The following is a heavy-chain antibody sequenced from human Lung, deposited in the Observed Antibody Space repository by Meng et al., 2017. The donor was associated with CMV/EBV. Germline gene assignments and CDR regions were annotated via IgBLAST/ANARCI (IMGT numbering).Heavy chain of an antibody. J-gene: IGHJ6*02. CDR1: GYCFRTFG. CDR2: ISAYNGNR. Sequence: ASVXVSXXASGYCFRTFGISWVRKDPGQGLEWMGWISAYNGNRTYTQKLQGRVTMTRDTSTRTVYMELRSLRSDDTAVYYCARDRVLRGVNGLDVWGQGTTVTVSS. CDR3: ARDRVLRGVNGLDV. D-gene: IGHD3-10*01. V-gene: IGHV1-18*01.